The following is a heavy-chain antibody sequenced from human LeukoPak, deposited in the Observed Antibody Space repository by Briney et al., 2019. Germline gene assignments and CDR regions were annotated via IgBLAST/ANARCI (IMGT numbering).Heavy chain of an antibody. D-gene: IGHD6-19*01. V-gene: IGHV3-15*01. CDR2: IKGKSAGGAR. CDR3: ATDGIAVPGSCAFDI. CDR1: GLTLTNAW. Sequence: PGGSLRLSCAVSGLTLTNAWMSWVRQAPGEGLEWVDRIKGKSAGGAREYGAAVKDIFTISRDDSRKSVYLQMNSLKMEDTAVYYCATDGIAVPGSCAFDIWGQGTKVTVSS. J-gene: IGHJ3*02.